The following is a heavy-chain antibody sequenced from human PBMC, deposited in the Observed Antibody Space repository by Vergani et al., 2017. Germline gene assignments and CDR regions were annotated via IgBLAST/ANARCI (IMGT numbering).Heavy chain of an antibody. J-gene: IGHJ6*02. Sequence: QVQLVQSGAEVKKPGSSVKVSCKASGGSLSSSAISWVRQAPGQGLEWMGGVRVIFGTVNYAQKFQGRVTITADESTNTVYMELSNLKYEDTALYYCSRSELISKKNYYYSFLDVWGQGTTVAVSS. V-gene: IGHV1-69*12. CDR2: VRVIFGTV. CDR3: SRSELISKKNYYYSFLDV. CDR1: GGSLSSSA. D-gene: IGHD2-21*02.